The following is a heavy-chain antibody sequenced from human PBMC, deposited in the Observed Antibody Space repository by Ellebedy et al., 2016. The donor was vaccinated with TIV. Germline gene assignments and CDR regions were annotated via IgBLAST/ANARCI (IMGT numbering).Heavy chain of an antibody. Sequence: KFQGRVTMTRDTSTSTVYMELSSLRSEDTAVYYCARDQLYTAMVKDYWGQGTLVTVSS. CDR3: ARDQLYTAMVKDY. D-gene: IGHD5-18*01. V-gene: IGHV1-46*01. J-gene: IGHJ4*02.